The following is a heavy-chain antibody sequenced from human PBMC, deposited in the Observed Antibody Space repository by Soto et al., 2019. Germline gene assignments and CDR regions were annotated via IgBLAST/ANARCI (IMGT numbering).Heavy chain of an antibody. CDR3: ARDSAIGSGYRGYDVIDS. Sequence: QVQGVQSGAEVKKPGSSVKVSYKASGGTFSTSTFSWVRQAPGQGLEWMGRIIPILDTADYAQKFQGRVTLTADKTASTVYRELSRLRSEDTAVYDCARDSAIGSGYRGYDVIDSWGQGTLVIVSS. V-gene: IGHV1-69*08. CDR1: GGTFSTST. CDR2: IIPILDTA. J-gene: IGHJ4*02. D-gene: IGHD5-12*01.